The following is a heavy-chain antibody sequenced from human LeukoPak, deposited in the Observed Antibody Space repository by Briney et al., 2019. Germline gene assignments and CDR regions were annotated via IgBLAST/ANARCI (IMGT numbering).Heavy chain of an antibody. CDR1: GGSISSSSYY. D-gene: IGHD2-15*01. Sequence: NPSETLSLTCTVSGGSISSSSYYWGWIRQPPGKGLEWIGSIYYSGSTYYNPSLKSRVTISVDTSKNQFSLKLSSVTAADTAVYYCARSSTTTPVDFFDYWGQGTLVTVSS. J-gene: IGHJ4*02. CDR3: ARSSTTTPVDFFDY. CDR2: IYYSGST. V-gene: IGHV4-39*07.